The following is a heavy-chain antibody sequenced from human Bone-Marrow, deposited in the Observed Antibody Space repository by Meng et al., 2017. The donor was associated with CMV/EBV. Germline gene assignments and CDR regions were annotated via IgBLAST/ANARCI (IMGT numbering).Heavy chain of an antibody. CDR2: IWYDGSNK. V-gene: IGHV3-33*06. CDR3: AKDHCGGDCYNSGWFDP. J-gene: IGHJ5*02. Sequence: GESLKISCAASGFTFSSYGMHWVRQAPGKGLEWVAVIWYDGSNKYYADSVKGRFTISRDNSKNTLYLQMNSLRVEDTAVYYCAKDHCGGDCYNSGWFDPWGQGTLVTVSS. CDR1: GFTFSSYG. D-gene: IGHD2-21*01.